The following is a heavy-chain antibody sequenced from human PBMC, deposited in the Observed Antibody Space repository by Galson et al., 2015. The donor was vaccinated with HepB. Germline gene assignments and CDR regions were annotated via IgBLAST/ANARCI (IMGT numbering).Heavy chain of an antibody. CDR3: ARLKQWDLVP. V-gene: IGHV3-33*01. J-gene: IGHJ5*02. Sequence: SLRLSCAASGFTLKNYGMHWVRQAPGRGLEWVAVIWYDGSNKYYADSVKGRFTISILNSRDTLYLQMNSLRVEDTAMYYCARLKQWDLVPWGQGTLVTVSS. CDR1: GFTLKNYG. CDR2: IWYDGSNK. D-gene: IGHD1-26*01.